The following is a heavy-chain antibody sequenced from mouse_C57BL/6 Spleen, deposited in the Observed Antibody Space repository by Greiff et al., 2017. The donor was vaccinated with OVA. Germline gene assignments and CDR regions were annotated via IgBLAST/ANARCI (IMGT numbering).Heavy chain of an antibody. CDR3: ARSGGDYDGYLAWFAY. CDR1: GYAFSSSW. CDR2: IYPGDGDT. D-gene: IGHD2-3*01. Sequence: QVQLKVSGPELVKPGASVKISCKASGYAFSSSWMNWVKQRPGKGLEWIGRIYPGDGDTNYNGKFKGKATLTADKSSSTAYMQLSSLTSEDSAVYFCARSGGDYDGYLAWFAYWGQGTLVTVSA. J-gene: IGHJ3*01. V-gene: IGHV1-82*01.